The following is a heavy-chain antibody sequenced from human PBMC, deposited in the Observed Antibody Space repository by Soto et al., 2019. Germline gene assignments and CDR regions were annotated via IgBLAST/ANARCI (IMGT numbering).Heavy chain of an antibody. V-gene: IGHV1-3*01. J-gene: IGHJ5*02. CDR3: ARGRLRNWYKP. Sequence: GVSVMVPLKASGDTFTCDGMHWVRQAPGQRLECMGWINAGNGNTKYSQKFQGRVTITKNTSATTAYMELSSLRSEETAVYNCARGRLRNWYKPWGQGRLDNDS. CDR2: INAGNGNT. D-gene: IGHD5-12*01. CDR1: GDTFTCDG.